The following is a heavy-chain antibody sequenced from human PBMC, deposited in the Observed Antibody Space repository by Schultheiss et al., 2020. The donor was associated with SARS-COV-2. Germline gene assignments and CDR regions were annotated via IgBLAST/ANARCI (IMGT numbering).Heavy chain of an antibody. CDR2: INPSGGST. Sequence: ASVKVSCKASGYTFTSYYMHWVRQAPGQGLEWMGIINPSGGSTSYAQKFQGRITITADESTSTAYMELSSLRSEDTAVYYCARERWPYYFDYWGQGTLVTVSS. CDR1: GYTFTSYY. D-gene: IGHD5-24*01. V-gene: IGHV1-46*01. J-gene: IGHJ4*02. CDR3: ARERWPYYFDY.